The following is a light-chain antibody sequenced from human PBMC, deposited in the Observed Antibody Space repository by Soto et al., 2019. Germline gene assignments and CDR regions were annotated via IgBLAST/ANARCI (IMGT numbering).Light chain of an antibody. CDR3: QQLNSSPLT. J-gene: IGKJ4*01. CDR1: QGISSY. Sequence: DIQLTQSPSLLSASVGDRGTITCRASQGISSYLAWYQQKPGKAPKLLIYAASTLQGGVPSRFSGSGSGTEFTLTISSLQPEDFATYYCQQLNSSPLTFGGGTKVEIK. CDR2: AAS. V-gene: IGKV1-9*01.